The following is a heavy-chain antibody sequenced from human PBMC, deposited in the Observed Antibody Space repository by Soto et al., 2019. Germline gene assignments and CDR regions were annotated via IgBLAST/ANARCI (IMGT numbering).Heavy chain of an antibody. CDR3: AKDARSGWNFDY. Sequence: GGSLRLSCAASGFTFSTYGMHWVRQAPGKGLEWVAVIWYDGSNKYYADSVKGQFTISRDNSKNTLYLQMNSLRAEDTAVYYCAKDARSGWNFDYWGQGTLVTVSS. CDR1: GFTFSTYG. CDR2: IWYDGSNK. D-gene: IGHD6-19*01. V-gene: IGHV3-33*06. J-gene: IGHJ4*02.